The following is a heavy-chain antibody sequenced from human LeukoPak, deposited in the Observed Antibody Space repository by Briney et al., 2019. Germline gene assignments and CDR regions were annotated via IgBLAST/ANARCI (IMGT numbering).Heavy chain of an antibody. Sequence: ASEKLSCKASGYMFNIYGISWARHAPGHGLEWMGWISAFNGNTNYARNFQDRVTMAAATSTSTAYMELTSLGSDATAVYYCARSPPSTGYDRFDTWGQGTLVTVSS. CDR3: ARSPPSTGYDRFDT. CDR1: GYMFNIYG. J-gene: IGHJ4*02. D-gene: IGHD5-12*01. V-gene: IGHV1-18*01. CDR2: ISAFNGNT.